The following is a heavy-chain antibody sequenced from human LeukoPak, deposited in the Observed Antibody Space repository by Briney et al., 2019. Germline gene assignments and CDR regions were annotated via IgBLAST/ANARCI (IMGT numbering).Heavy chain of an antibody. CDR1: GGSISSGSYY. V-gene: IGHV4-61*02. D-gene: IGHD6-19*01. CDR3: ARDPSSGREGAY. Sequence: PSETLSLTCTVSGGSISSGSYYWSWIRQPAGKGLEWIGRIYTSGSTNYNPSLKSRVTISVDTSKNQFSLKLSSVTAADTAVYYCARDPSSGREGAYWGQGTLVTVSS. CDR2: IYTSGST. J-gene: IGHJ4*02.